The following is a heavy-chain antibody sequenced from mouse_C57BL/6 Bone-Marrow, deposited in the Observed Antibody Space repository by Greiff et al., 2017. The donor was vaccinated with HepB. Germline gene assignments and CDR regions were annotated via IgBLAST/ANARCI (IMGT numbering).Heavy chain of an antibody. V-gene: IGHV1-81*01. J-gene: IGHJ2*01. CDR2: IYPRSGNT. CDR3: VRAPILYYFDY. CDR1: GYTFTSYG. Sequence: QVQLQQSGAELSRPGASVKLSCKASGYTFTSYGISWVKQRTGQGLEWIGEIYPRSGNTYYNEKFKGKATLTADKSSSTAYMELRSLTSEDSAVYFCVRAPILYYFDYWGQGTTLTVSS.